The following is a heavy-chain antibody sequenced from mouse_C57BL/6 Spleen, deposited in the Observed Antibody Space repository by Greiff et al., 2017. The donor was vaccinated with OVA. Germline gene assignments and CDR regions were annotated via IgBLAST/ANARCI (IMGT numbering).Heavy chain of an antibody. CDR3: ARPPYGSSACFAY. D-gene: IGHD1-1*01. J-gene: IGHJ3*01. V-gene: IGHV5-17*01. CDR1: GFTFSDYG. Sequence: EVKLVESGGGLVKPGGSLKLSCAASGFTFSDYGMHWVRQAPEKGLEWVAYISSGSSTIYYADTVKGRFTISRDNAKNTLFLQMTSLRSEDTAMYYCARPPYGSSACFAYWGQGTLVTVSA. CDR2: ISSGSSTI.